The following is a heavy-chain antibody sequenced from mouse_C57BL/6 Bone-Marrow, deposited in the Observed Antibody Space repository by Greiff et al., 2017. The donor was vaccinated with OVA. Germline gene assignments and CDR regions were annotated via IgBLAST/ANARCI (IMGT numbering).Heavy chain of an antibody. CDR1: GYTFTSYW. Sequence: QVQLQQSGAELAKPGASVKLSCKASGYTFTSYWMHWVKQRPGQGLEWIGYINPSSGYTKYNQKFKDKATLTADKSSSTAYMQLSSLTYEDSAVYYCAKIYYGYSYAMDYWGQGTSVTVSS. D-gene: IGHD2-2*01. CDR3: AKIYYGYSYAMDY. CDR2: INPSSGYT. J-gene: IGHJ4*01. V-gene: IGHV1-7*01.